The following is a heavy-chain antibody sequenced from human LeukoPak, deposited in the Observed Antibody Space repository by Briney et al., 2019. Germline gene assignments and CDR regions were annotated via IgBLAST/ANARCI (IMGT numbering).Heavy chain of an antibody. CDR2: IQYAGSDK. V-gene: IGHV3-30*02. CDR3: AKGWDVDTAIDY. Sequence: AGGSLRLSCAASGFTFNSYGMHWVRQAPGKGLEWVAFIQYAGSDKYYADSVKGRFTISRDNSKSTLHLQMNSLRAEDTAVYYCAKGWDVDTAIDYWGQGTLVTVSS. D-gene: IGHD5-18*01. CDR1: GFTFNSYG. J-gene: IGHJ4*02.